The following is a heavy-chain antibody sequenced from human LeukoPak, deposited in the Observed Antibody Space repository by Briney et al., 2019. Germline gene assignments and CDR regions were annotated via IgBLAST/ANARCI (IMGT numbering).Heavy chain of an antibody. CDR1: GGTFSSYA. CDR3: ARTWIHEAYNWFDP. Sequence: ASVKVSCKASGGTFSSYAISWVRQAPGQGLEWMGGIIPIFGTANYAQKFQGRVTITADKSTSTAYMELSSLRSGDTAVYYCARTWIHEAYNWFDPWGQGTLVTVSS. D-gene: IGHD5-18*01. CDR2: IIPIFGTA. V-gene: IGHV1-69*06. J-gene: IGHJ5*02.